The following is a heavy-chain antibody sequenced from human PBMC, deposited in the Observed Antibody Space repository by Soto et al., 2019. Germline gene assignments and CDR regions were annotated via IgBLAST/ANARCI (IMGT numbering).Heavy chain of an antibody. D-gene: IGHD2-8*01. CDR1: GFTFSNYG. CDR3: ANVLRLDY. CDR2: ISYDGSNK. V-gene: IGHV3-30*18. J-gene: IGHJ4*02. Sequence: GGSLRLSCAASGFTFSNYGMHWVRQAPGKGLEWVAVISYDGSNKYYADSVKGRFTISRDNSKNTLYLQMNSLRAEDTAVYYCANVLRLDYWGQGTLVTVSS.